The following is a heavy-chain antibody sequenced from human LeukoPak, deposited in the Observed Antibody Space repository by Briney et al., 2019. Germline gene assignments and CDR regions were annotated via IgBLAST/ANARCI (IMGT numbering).Heavy chain of an antibody. D-gene: IGHD3-22*01. J-gene: IGHJ5*02. Sequence: SQTLSLTCTVSGGSISSGGYYWSWIRQHPGKGLEWIGYIYYSGSTYYNPSLKSLVTISVDTSKNQFSLKLSSVTAADTAVYYCARDRYYYDSSGYYYPRNWFDPWGQGTLVTVSS. CDR3: ARDRYYYDSSGYYYPRNWFDP. V-gene: IGHV4-31*01. CDR2: IYYSGST. CDR1: GGSISSGGYY.